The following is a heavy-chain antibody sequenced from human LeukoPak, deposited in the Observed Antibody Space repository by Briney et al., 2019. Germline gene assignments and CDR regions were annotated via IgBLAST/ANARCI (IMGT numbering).Heavy chain of an antibody. J-gene: IGHJ4*02. CDR2: INNVGSHI. Sequence: GGSLRLSCAASGFTFSSSAMNWVRQAPGKGLEWVSSINNVGSHIYYADSVKGRFTISRDNSKNTLYLQMNSLRAEDTAVYYCAKDRYGSGSYYYTPHFDYWGQGTLVTVSS. V-gene: IGHV3-NL1*01. D-gene: IGHD3-10*01. CDR1: GFTFSSSA. CDR3: AKDRYGSGSYYYTPHFDY.